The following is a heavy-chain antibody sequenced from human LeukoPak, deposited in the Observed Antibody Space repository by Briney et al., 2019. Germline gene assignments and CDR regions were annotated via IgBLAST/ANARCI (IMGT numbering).Heavy chain of an antibody. CDR1: GGSISSGSYY. D-gene: IGHD3-3*01. CDR2: IYTSGST. CDR3: AREPYDFWSGYLPYYYYMDV. J-gene: IGHJ6*03. Sequence: SETLSLTCTVFGGSISSGSYYWSWIRQPAGKGLEWIGRIYTSGSTNYNPSLKSRVTMSVDTSKNQFSLKLSSVTAADTAVYYCAREPYDFWSGYLPYYYYMDVWGKGTTVTVSS. V-gene: IGHV4-61*02.